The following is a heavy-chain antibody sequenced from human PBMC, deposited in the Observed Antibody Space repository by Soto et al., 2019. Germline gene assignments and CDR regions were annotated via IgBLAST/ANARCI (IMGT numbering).Heavy chain of an antibody. V-gene: IGHV5-51*01. CDR1: GYTFNTYW. CDR2: MSPGNSDI. D-gene: IGHD2-21*01. J-gene: IGHJ4*02. CDR3: ARQGRTSASSDF. Sequence: EVQLVQSGAEVKKPGESLQISCRGFGYTFNTYWIGWVRQMPGKGLEWMGVMSPGNSDIRYSPAFQGQVSISADTSISTAYLQWSSLKTSDSGMYYCARQGRTSASSDFWGQGTLVTVSS.